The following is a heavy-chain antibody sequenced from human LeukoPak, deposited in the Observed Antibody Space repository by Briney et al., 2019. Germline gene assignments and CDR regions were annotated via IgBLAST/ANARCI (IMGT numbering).Heavy chain of an antibody. CDR3: TRDRTYYDFWSGYLDY. V-gene: IGHV3-49*04. J-gene: IGHJ4*02. CDR2: IRSKAYGGTT. CDR1: GFTFGDYA. Sequence: GGSLRLSCTASGFTFGDYAMSWVRQAPGKGLEWVGFIRSKAYGGTTEYAASVKGRFTISRDDSKSIAYLQMNSLKTEDTAVYYCTRDRTYYDFWSGYLDYWGQGTLVTVSS. D-gene: IGHD3-3*01.